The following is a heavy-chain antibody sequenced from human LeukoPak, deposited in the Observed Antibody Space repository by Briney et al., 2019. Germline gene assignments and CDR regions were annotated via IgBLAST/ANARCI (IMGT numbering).Heavy chain of an antibody. J-gene: IGHJ4*02. CDR1: GFTFSSYG. D-gene: IGHD3-9*01. CDR3: AKAEGYDILTGLDY. Sequence: PGGSLRLSCAASGFTFSSYGMNWVRQAPGKGLEWVSSITSSSSYIYYADSVKGRFTISRDNAKNSLYLQMNSLRTEDTAVYYCAKAEGYDILTGLDYWGQGTLVTVSS. CDR2: ITSSSSYI. V-gene: IGHV3-21*04.